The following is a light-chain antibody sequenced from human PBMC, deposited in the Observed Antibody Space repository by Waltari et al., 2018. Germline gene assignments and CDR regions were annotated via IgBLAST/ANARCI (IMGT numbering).Light chain of an antibody. CDR2: AAS. Sequence: EIVLTQSPGTLSLSPGERATLSCRASEAISSTFLAWYRHKPGQAPTRLLYAASDRATGIRDRISGSGSGTDVVLTSSRLEPEDLAVYYCQHYGSPQPFGQGTKVEIK. V-gene: IGKV3-20*01. CDR3: QHYGSPQP. CDR1: EAISSTF. J-gene: IGKJ1*01.